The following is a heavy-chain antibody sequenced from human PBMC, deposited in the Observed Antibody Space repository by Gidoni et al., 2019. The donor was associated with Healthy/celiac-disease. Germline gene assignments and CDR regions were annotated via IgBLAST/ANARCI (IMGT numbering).Heavy chain of an antibody. Sequence: QVQLQESGPGLVKPSETLSLTCTVPGGSVSSGSYYGSWIRQPPGQGLEWIGYIYYRGSTNYNPSLKSRVTISVDTSKNQFSLKLSSVTAADTAVYYCARDFLIVATITDYYYGMDVWGKGTTVTVSS. CDR2: IYYRGST. D-gene: IGHD5-12*01. CDR1: GGSVSSGSYY. J-gene: IGHJ6*04. CDR3: ARDFLIVATITDYYYGMDV. V-gene: IGHV4-61*01.